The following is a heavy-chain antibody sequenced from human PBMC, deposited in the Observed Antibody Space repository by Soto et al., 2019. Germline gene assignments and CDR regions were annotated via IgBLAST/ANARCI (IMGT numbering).Heavy chain of an antibody. CDR1: GFTVSSNY. Sequence: PVGSLRLSCAASGFTVSSNYMSWVRQAPGKGLEWVSVIYSGGSTYYADSVKGRFTISRDNSKNTLYLQMNSLGAEDTAVYYCARAPYGDHPGGVDYWGQGTLVTVSS. CDR3: ARAPYGDHPGGVDY. J-gene: IGHJ4*02. CDR2: IYSGGST. D-gene: IGHD4-17*01. V-gene: IGHV3-53*01.